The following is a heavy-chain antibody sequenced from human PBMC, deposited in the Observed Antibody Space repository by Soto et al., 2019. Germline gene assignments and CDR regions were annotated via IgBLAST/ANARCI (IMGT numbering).Heavy chain of an antibody. CDR2: TIPIFASA. CDR3: AAGEKSGYYGFDV. V-gene: IGHV1-69*01. Sequence: QVQLVQSGAEVKKPGSSVRVSCKASGGTFSIFVVIWVRQAPGQGLEWMGETIPIFASANYAQNFQGRVAINSDDFTNTVYMELSNLRSDDAAVYYCAAGEKSGYYGFDVWGQGTTVIVSS. D-gene: IGHD3-16*01. CDR1: GGTFSIFV. J-gene: IGHJ6*02.